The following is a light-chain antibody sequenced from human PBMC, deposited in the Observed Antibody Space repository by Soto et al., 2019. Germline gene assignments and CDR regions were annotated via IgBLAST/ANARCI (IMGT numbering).Light chain of an antibody. CDR2: DTS. V-gene: IGLV7-46*01. J-gene: IGLJ7*01. CDR1: TGAVTSGHY. Sequence: QAVVTQEPSLTVSPGGTVTLTCGSSTGAVTSGHYPYWFQQKPGQAPRTLIYDTSNKHSWTPARFSGSLLGGKAALTLSGAQHEDEADYYCLLSYSGGRPVFGGGTQLTVL. CDR3: LLSYSGGRPV.